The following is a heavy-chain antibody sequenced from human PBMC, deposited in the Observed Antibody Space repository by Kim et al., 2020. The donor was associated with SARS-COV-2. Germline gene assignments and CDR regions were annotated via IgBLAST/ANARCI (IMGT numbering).Heavy chain of an antibody. CDR3: ARLRAYTNTWYYFDL. J-gene: IGHJ4*02. Sequence: SETLSLTCTVSGVSITDYYWSWIRQRPGKELEWIGNIYSNGGTNSNPSLKSRVIISSDTSKNQLSLTLYSVTAADAAVYYCARLRAYTNTWYYFDLWGQG. CDR1: GVSITDYY. V-gene: IGHV4-59*08. D-gene: IGHD2-21*01. CDR2: IYSNGGT.